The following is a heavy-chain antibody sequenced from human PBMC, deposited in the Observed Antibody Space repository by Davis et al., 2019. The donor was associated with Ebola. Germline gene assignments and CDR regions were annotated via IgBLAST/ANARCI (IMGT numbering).Heavy chain of an antibody. J-gene: IGHJ6*03. CDR2: IWYDGSNK. CDR1: GFTFSSYG. CDR3: ARDGCSSTSRPHRYYMDV. D-gene: IGHD2-2*01. Sequence: GESLKISCAASGFTFSSYGMHWVRQAPGKGLEWVAVIWYDGSNKYYADSVKGRFTISRDNSKNTLYLQMNSLRAEDTAVYYCARDGCSSTSRPHRYYMDVWGKGTTVTVSS. V-gene: IGHV3-33*01.